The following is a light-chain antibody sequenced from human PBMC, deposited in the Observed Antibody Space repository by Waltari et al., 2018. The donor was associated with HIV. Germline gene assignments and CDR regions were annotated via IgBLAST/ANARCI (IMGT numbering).Light chain of an antibody. J-gene: IGLJ2*01. CDR3: AAWDDSLDGLVV. Sequence: QSVLTQSPSTSGTPGQRVTISCSGSSSNIGSNPVNWYQHLPGMAPKLLIYNNYQRSSGVPDRFSASKSGTSASLAINGLQSQDEGDYYCAAWDDSLDGLVVFGGGTKLTVL. CDR1: SSNIGSNP. CDR2: NNY. V-gene: IGLV1-44*01.